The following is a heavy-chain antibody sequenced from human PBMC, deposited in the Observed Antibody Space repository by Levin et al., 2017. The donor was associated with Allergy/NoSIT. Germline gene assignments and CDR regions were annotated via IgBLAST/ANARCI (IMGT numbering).Heavy chain of an antibody. D-gene: IGHD2-21*01. CDR2: IFPGDSDT. V-gene: IGHV5-51*01. J-gene: IGHJ4*02. CDR3: ARRDSDGSNSFGY. CDR1: GYSFTSYW. Sequence: KSGGSLRLSCQASGYSFTSYWFGWVRQRPGKGLEWMGLIFPGDSDTRVSPSFQGPIIMSVDKSSNTAYLQWSSLRAADTAMYYCARRDSDGSNSFGYWGQGTLVTVSP.